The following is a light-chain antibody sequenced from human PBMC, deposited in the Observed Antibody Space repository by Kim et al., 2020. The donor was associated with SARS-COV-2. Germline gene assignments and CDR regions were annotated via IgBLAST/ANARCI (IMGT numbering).Light chain of an antibody. CDR3: LAWDSSTPVV. CDR1: KLGDQY. CDR2: QDN. V-gene: IGLV3-1*01. J-gene: IGLJ2*01. Sequence: VSPGRTASLACSGDKLGDQYVCSYQQKPGQSPVLVIHQDNKRPSRIPERISGPNSGNTATLTMSGNQAMDEGVFYCLAWDSSTPVVLSGGSQLTVL.